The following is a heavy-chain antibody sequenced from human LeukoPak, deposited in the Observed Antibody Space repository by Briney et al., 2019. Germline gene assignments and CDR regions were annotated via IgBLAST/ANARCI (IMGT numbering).Heavy chain of an antibody. V-gene: IGHV1-69*05. CDR3: ARDHSGYSLGYALYYFDY. Sequence: ASVKVSCKASGGTFNNYAFSWVRQAPGQGLEWMAGIIPMFGTVSYAQRFQGRVTVTTDASTDTVYMELSSLKFEDTALYYCARDHSGYSLGYALYYFDYWGQGTLVTVSS. CDR2: IIPMFGTV. CDR1: GGTFNNYA. D-gene: IGHD5-18*01. J-gene: IGHJ4*02.